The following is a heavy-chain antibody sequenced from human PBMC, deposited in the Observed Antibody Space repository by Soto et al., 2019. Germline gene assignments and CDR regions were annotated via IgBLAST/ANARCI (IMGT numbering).Heavy chain of an antibody. V-gene: IGHV5-10-1*01. Sequence: PGESLKISCKGSGYSFTSYLISWVRQMPGKGLEWMGRIDPSDSYTNYSPSFQGHVTISADKSISTAYLQWSSLKASDTAMYYCARLVSGPYYYYGMDVWGQGTTVTVSS. CDR2: IDPSDSYT. CDR1: GYSFTSYL. D-gene: IGHD3-10*01. CDR3: ARLVSGPYYYYGMDV. J-gene: IGHJ6*02.